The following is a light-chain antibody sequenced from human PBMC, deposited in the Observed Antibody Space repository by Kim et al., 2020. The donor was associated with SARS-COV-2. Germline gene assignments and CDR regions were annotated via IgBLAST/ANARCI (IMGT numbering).Light chain of an antibody. CDR1: QSVSSY. Sequence: LSPGASATLSFRASQSVSSYLAWYQQKPGQAPRLLIYDASNRATGIPARFSGSGSGTDFTLTISSLEPEDFAVYYCQQRSNWPPYTFGQGTKLEI. J-gene: IGKJ2*01. CDR2: DAS. V-gene: IGKV3-11*01. CDR3: QQRSNWPPYT.